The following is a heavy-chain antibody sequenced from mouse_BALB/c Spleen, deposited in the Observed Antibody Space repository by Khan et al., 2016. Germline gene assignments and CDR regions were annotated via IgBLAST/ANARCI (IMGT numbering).Heavy chain of an antibody. V-gene: IGHV5-4*02. CDR3: ARDRYGNHYYAMDY. J-gene: IGHJ4*01. D-gene: IGHD2-1*01. CDR2: ISDGGTYT. CDR1: GFTFSVYY. Sequence: VPLVESGGGLVKPGGSLRLSCAASGFTFSVYYMYWVRQTPEKRLEWVATISDGGTYTYYPDSVKGRFTISRANAKNILYLQMSSRKAEDTAMYNCARDRYGNHYYAMDYWGQGTSVTGSS.